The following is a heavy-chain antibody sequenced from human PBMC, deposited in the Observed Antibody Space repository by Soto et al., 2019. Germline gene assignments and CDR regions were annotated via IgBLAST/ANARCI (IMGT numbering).Heavy chain of an antibody. V-gene: IGHV3-30*04. J-gene: IGHJ1*01. CDR2: ISFDGSIK. D-gene: IGHD6-6*01. CDR3: AREIEAMGLVEYFQH. CDR1: GFTFSNFA. Sequence: QVQVVESGGGVVQPGKSLRLSCAASGFTFSNFAMHWVRQAPGKGLEWVAIISFDGSIKNYADSVKGRFTISRDNSKNTLYLQMDSLKPEYTAVYYCAREIEAMGLVEYFQHWGQGTLVTVSS.